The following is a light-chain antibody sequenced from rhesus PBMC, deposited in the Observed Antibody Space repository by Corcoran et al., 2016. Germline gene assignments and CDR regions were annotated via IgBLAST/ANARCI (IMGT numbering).Light chain of an antibody. CDR2: DAS. CDR1: QSISSW. CDR3: QPCSAWLT. Sequence: MTQPPSSLSASVGDTVTITCRASQSISSWLAWYQQKPGQAPRPLIYDASRRAPGIPDRFSGSGSGTDFPLTISSLGPEDVGVYYCQPCSAWLTFSPGTKVEIK. V-gene: IGKV3-17*03. J-gene: IGKJ1*01.